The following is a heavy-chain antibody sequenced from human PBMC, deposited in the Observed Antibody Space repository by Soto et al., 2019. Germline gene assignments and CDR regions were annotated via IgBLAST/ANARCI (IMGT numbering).Heavy chain of an antibody. CDR3: ARSVVVPTAPDY. CDR2: INAGNGNT. Sequence: QVQLVQSGAEVKKPGASVKVSCKASGYTFTSYAMHWVRQAPGQRLEWMGWINAGNGNTKYSQKFQGRVTITRDTSASTAYMELSSLRSEDTAVYYSARSVVVPTAPDYWGQGTLVTVSS. V-gene: IGHV1-3*01. J-gene: IGHJ4*02. CDR1: GYTFTSYA. D-gene: IGHD2-2*01.